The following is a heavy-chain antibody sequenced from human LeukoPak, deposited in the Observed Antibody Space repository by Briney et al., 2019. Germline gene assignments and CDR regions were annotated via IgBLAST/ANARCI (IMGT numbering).Heavy chain of an antibody. CDR3: ARGRECSSTSCYSFDY. V-gene: IGHV3-20*04. Sequence: GGSLRLSCAASGFTFDDYGMSWVRQAPGKGLEWVSGINWNGGSTGYADSVKGRFTISRDNAKNSLYLQMNSLRAEDTALYYCARGRECSSTSCYSFDYWGQGTLVTVSS. D-gene: IGHD2-2*02. J-gene: IGHJ4*02. CDR2: INWNGGST. CDR1: GFTFDDYG.